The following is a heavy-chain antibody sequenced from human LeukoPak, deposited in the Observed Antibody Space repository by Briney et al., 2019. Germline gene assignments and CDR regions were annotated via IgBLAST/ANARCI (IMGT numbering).Heavy chain of an antibody. V-gene: IGHV7-4-1*02. J-gene: IGHJ5*02. CDR3: ARDRGGYDPGGYQWFDP. Sequence: ASVKVSCKASGYTFTSYAMNWVRQAPGQGLEWMGWINTNTGNPTYAQGFTGRFVFSLDTSVSTAYLQISSLKAEDTAVYYCARDRGGYDPGGYQWFDPWGQGTLVTVSS. D-gene: IGHD5-12*01. CDR1: GYTFTSYA. CDR2: INTNTGNP.